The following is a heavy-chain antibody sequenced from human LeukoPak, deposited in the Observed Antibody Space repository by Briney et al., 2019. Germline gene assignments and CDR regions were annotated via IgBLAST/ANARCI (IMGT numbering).Heavy chain of an antibody. J-gene: IGHJ4*02. V-gene: IGHV1-2*02. CDR2: INPNSGGT. D-gene: IGHD3-10*01. Sequence: ASVKVSCKASGYTFTGYYMRWVRQAPGQGLEWMGWINPNSGGTNYAQKFQGRVTMTRDTSISTAYMELSRLRSDDTAVYYCARVRAEVYYFDYWGQGTLVTVSS. CDR1: GYTFTGYY. CDR3: ARVRAEVYYFDY.